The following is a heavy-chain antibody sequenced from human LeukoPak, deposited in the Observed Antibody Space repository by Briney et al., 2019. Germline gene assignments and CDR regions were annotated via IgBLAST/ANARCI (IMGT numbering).Heavy chain of an antibody. CDR3: ARHVRGHMATDYFDY. D-gene: IGHD2-21*01. CDR1: GGSISIYY. Sequence: PSETLSLTCTVSGGSISIYYWSWIRQPPGKGLEWIGYIYYSGSTNYNPSLKSRVTISVDTSKNQFSLKLSSVTAADTAVYFCARHVRGHMATDYFDYWGQGTLVTVSS. V-gene: IGHV4-59*08. J-gene: IGHJ4*02. CDR2: IYYSGST.